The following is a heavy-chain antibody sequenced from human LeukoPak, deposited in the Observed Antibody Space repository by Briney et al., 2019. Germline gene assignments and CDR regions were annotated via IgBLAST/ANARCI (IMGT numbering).Heavy chain of an antibody. Sequence: GGSLRLSCAASGFTFSSYAMSWVRQAPGKGLEWVSAISGSGGSTYYADSVKGRFTISRDNSKNTLYLQMGSLRAEDMAVYYCARDGYCSSTSCPWAYFDFWGQGTLVTVSS. V-gene: IGHV3-23*01. D-gene: IGHD2-2*01. CDR2: ISGSGGST. J-gene: IGHJ4*02. CDR1: GFTFSSYA. CDR3: ARDGYCSSTSCPWAYFDF.